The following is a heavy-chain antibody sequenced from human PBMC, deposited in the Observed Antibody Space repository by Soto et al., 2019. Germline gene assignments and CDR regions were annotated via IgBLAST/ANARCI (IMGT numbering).Heavy chain of an antibody. CDR3: AIDSGRDSSGYLDY. D-gene: IGHD3-22*01. J-gene: IGHJ4*02. CDR1: GGSFTNYA. V-gene: IGHV1-69*05. CDR2: IVPIFGTT. Sequence: QVHLVQSGAEVRKPGSSVKVSCKASGGSFTNYAINWVRQAPGQGLEWMGGIVPIFGTTNYAQQFQGRVTITPDESTSIAHMELSSLTSQDTAVYYCAIDSGRDSSGYLDYWGQGTLVTVSS.